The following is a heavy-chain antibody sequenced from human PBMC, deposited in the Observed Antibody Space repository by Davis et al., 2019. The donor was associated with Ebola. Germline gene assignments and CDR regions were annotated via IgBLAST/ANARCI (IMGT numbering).Heavy chain of an antibody. V-gene: IGHV3-66*01. J-gene: IGHJ6*02. D-gene: IGHD3-3*01. CDR2: VFAGGST. CDR1: GFTVGINY. Sequence: GESLKISCAASGFTVGINYMNWVRQAPGKGLEWVSVVFAGGSTYYADSVKGRFAISRDSSKSRLFLQMNSLRVEDTAVYYCARAPVYGSGYYDYYYGMDVWGQGTTVTVSS. CDR3: ARAPVYGSGYYDYYYGMDV.